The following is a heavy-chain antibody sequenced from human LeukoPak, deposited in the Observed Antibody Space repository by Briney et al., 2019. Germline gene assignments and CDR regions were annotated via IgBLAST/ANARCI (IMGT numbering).Heavy chain of an antibody. CDR1: GYTFTSYG. CDR2: ISGYNGNT. V-gene: IGHV1-18*01. CDR3: ARVGGLQQPDY. Sequence: ASVTVSCTASGYTFTSYGITWVRQAPGQGLEWMGWISGYNGNTKYAQKLQGRVTMTTDTSTSTVYMELRSLTSDDTAIYYCARVGGLQQPDYWGQGTLVTVSS. J-gene: IGHJ4*02. D-gene: IGHD6-13*01.